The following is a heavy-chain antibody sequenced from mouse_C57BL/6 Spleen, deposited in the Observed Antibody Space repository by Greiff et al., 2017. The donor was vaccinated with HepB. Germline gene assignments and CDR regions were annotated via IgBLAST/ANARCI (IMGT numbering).Heavy chain of an antibody. D-gene: IGHD2-4*01. CDR2: ISSGGSYT. CDR3: ARPDDYNEFDY. Sequence: EVMLVESGGDLVKPGGSLKLSCAASGFTFSSYGMSWVRQTPDKRLEWVATISSGGSYTYYPDSVKGRFTISRDNAKNTLYLQMSSLKSEDTAMYYCARPDDYNEFDYWGQGTTLTVSS. J-gene: IGHJ2*01. V-gene: IGHV5-6*01. CDR1: GFTFSSYG.